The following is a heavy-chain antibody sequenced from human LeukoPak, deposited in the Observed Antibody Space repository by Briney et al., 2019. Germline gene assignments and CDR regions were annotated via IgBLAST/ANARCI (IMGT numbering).Heavy chain of an antibody. J-gene: IGHJ6*03. D-gene: IGHD3-22*01. CDR1: GYTFTSCD. CDR2: MNPNSGNT. V-gene: IGHV1-8*01. Sequence: GASVKVSCKASGYTFTSCDINWVRQATGQGLEWMGWMNPNSGNTGYAQKFQGRVTMTRNTSISTAYMELSSLRSEDTAVYYCARGPHYYDSHYYYMDVWGKGTTVTISS. CDR3: ARGPHYYDSHYYYMDV.